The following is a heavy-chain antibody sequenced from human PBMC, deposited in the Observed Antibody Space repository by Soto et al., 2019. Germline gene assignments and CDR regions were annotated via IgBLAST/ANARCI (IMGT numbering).Heavy chain of an antibody. V-gene: IGHV3-30-3*01. Sequence: QVQLVESGGGVVQPGRSLRLSCAASGFTFSSYAMHWVRQAPGKGLEWVAVISYDGSNKYYADSVKGRFTISRDNSKNTLYLQMNSLRAEDTAVYYCAREMATIFEYWGEGTLVTVSS. CDR2: ISYDGSNK. J-gene: IGHJ4*02. D-gene: IGHD5-12*01. CDR3: AREMATIFEY. CDR1: GFTFSSYA.